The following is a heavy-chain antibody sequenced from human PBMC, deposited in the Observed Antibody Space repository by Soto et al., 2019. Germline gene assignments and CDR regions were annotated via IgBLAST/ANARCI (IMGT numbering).Heavy chain of an antibody. CDR3: ARVVYSGSLDP. CDR2: IHYSGTT. V-gene: IGHV4-59*01. J-gene: IGHJ5*02. Sequence: QVQLQESGPGLVKPSETLSLTCTVSGASISNSYWTWMRQPPGKRPEWIGYIHYSGTTNHNPSLKSRVPLSLDTSKNQISLKLTSVTAADTAVYYCARVVYSGSLDPWGQGILVTVSS. D-gene: IGHD3-10*01. CDR1: GASISNSY.